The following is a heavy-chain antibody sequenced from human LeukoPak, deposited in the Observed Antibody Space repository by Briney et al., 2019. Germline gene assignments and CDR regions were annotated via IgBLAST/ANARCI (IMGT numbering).Heavy chain of an antibody. CDR3: VKGGYYDRIGYYDY. CDR2: IYYSGST. Sequence: SETLSLTCTVSGGSISSSSYYWGWIRQPPGKGLEWIGSIYYSGSTYYNPSLKSRVTISVDTSKNQFSLKLSSVTAADTAVYYCVKGGYYDRIGYYDYWGQGTLVTVSS. D-gene: IGHD3-22*01. V-gene: IGHV4-39*01. J-gene: IGHJ4*02. CDR1: GGSISSSSYY.